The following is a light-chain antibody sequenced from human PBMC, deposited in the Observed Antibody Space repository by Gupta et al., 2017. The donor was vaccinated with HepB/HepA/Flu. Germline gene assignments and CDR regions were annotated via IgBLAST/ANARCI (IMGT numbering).Light chain of an antibody. CDR2: DGS. CDR3: QQRSNWPIT. CDR1: LIVSVY. Sequence: EIVLTQSPATLSLSPGERATLSCRASLIVSVYLAWYQQKPGQAPRLLIYDGSIRATGIPARFSGSGSWTDFTLTISSLEPEDFGVYYCQQRSNWPITFGQGTQLEIK. V-gene: IGKV3-11*01. J-gene: IGKJ5*01.